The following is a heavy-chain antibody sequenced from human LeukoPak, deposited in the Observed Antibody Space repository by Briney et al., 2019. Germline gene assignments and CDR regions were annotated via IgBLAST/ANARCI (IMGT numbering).Heavy chain of an antibody. J-gene: IGHJ4*02. CDR2: ISAYNGDT. V-gene: IGHV1-18*01. CDR1: GYTFSSYG. D-gene: IGHD6-25*01. Sequence: GASVTVSCKASGYTFSSYGFSWVRQAPGQGLEWMGWISAYNGDTKYAQKLQGRVTMTTDTSTTTAYMELRSLRSDDTAVYYCARVAERHLDYYFDYWGQGTLVTVSS. CDR3: ARVAERHLDYYFDY.